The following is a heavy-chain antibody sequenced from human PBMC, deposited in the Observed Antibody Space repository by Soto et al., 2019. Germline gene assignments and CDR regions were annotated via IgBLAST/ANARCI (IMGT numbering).Heavy chain of an antibody. CDR3: ARTDTGGTYFEF. Sequence: QVQLVESGGDVVQPGMSLSLSCADSGFTFSEYDMHWVRQAPGKGLEWVALISYPGTKSEYADSVKGRFTISRDNFKKTVSLQMESLRVEDSAVYFCARTDTGGTYFEFWGRGTLVTVSS. V-gene: IGHV3-33*08. CDR2: ISYPGTKS. D-gene: IGHD3-16*01. J-gene: IGHJ4*02. CDR1: GFTFSEYD.